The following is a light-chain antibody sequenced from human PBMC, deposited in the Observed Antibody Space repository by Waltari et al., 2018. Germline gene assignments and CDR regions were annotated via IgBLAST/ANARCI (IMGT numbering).Light chain of an antibody. J-gene: IGLJ2*01. Sequence: QSALTPPRSVSGSPGQSVTISCTGTSSDVGGYDSVSWYQQHPGKVPKIIVFDVTKRPSGVPDRFSGSKSGNTASLTISGLQGEDEADYYCCSYAGRYTHLVFGGGTKLTVL. CDR3: CSYAGRYTHLV. CDR1: SSDVGGYDS. V-gene: IGLV2-11*01. CDR2: DVT.